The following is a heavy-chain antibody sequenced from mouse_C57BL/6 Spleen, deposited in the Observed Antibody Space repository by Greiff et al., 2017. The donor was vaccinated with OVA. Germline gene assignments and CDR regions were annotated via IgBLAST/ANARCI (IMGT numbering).Heavy chain of an antibody. Sequence: EVQLVESGGGLVQPGGSLKLSCAASGFTFSDYYMYWVRQTPEKRLEWVAYISNGGGSTYYPDTVKGRFTISRDNAKNTLYLQMSRLKSEDTAMYYCARLFTTVVATDWYFDVWGTGTTVTVSS. J-gene: IGHJ1*03. CDR1: GFTFSDYY. CDR3: ARLFTTVVATDWYFDV. CDR2: ISNGGGST. V-gene: IGHV5-12*01. D-gene: IGHD1-1*01.